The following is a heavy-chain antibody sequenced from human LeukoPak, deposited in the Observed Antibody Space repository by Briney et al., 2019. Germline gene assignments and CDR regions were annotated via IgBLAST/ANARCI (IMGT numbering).Heavy chain of an antibody. V-gene: IGHV3-48*03. CDR1: GFIFNNYE. CDR3: AKVSSGWHVSFDY. J-gene: IGHJ4*02. CDR2: ISSGGTTI. Sequence: PGGSLRLSCAASGFIFNNYEMNWVRQAPGKGLEWVSYISSGGTTIYYADSVKGRLTISRDNTKNSLYLQMHSLRADDTAVYYCAKVSSGWHVSFDYWGQGTLVTVSS. D-gene: IGHD6-19*01.